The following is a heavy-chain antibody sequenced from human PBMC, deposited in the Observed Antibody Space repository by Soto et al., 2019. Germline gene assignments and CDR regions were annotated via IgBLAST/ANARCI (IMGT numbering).Heavy chain of an antibody. CDR3: TKGPSYYYGMDV. J-gene: IGHJ6*02. CDR1: GFTFSSYV. Sequence: EVQLLESGGGLTQPGGSLRLSCAASGFTFSSYVMSWVRQAPGKGLEWVSTVSGGSSHTYYADAVKGRFTRCRDNSRNTLFLQMKSLRAEDTATYYCTKGPSYYYGMDVWGQGTAVTVSS. CDR2: VSGGSSHT. V-gene: IGHV3-23*01.